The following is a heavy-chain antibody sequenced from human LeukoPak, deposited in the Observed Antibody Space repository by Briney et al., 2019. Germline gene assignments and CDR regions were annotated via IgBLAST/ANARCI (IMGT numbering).Heavy chain of an antibody. J-gene: IGHJ5*02. Sequence: ASVKVSCKASGYTFTSYAMHWVRQAPGQRLEWMGWINAGNGNTKYSQKFQGRVTITRDTSASTAYMELSSLRSEDTAVYYCARSGNFWSGYYTVRWFDPWGQGTLVTVSS. V-gene: IGHV1-3*01. D-gene: IGHD3-3*01. CDR1: GYTFTSYA. CDR3: ARSGNFWSGYYTVRWFDP. CDR2: INAGNGNT.